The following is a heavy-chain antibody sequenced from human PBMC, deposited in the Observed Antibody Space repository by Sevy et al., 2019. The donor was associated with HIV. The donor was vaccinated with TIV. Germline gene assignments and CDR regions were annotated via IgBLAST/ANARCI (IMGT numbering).Heavy chain of an antibody. J-gene: IGHJ3*01. V-gene: IGHV3-49*03. CDR2: IRSKTYGGTT. CDR1: GFTFGDYA. Sequence: GGSLRLSCTASGFTFGDYAMSWFRQAPGKGLEWVGFIRSKTYGGTTEYAASVKGRFTISRDDSKSIAYLQMNSLKTEDTAVYYCSREGSEGTVAQPDAFDFCGQGTMVTVSS. CDR3: SREGSEGTVAQPDAFDF. D-gene: IGHD6-19*01.